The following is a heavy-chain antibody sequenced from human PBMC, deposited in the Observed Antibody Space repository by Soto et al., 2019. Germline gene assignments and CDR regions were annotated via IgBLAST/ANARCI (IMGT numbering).Heavy chain of an antibody. CDR2: IYYSGST. J-gene: IGHJ6*03. CDR3: ARARGDILTGYYYYMDV. CDR1: GGSISSYY. V-gene: IGHV4-59*01. Sequence: SETLSLTCTVSGGSISSYYWSWIRQPPGKGLEWIGYIYYSGSTNYNPSLKSRVTISVDTSKNLFSLKLSSVTAADTAVYYCARARGDILTGYYYYMDVWGKGTTVIVSS. D-gene: IGHD3-9*01.